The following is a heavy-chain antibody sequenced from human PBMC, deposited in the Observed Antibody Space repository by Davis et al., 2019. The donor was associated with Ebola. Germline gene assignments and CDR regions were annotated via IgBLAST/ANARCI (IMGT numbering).Heavy chain of an antibody. D-gene: IGHD3-16*01. J-gene: IGHJ2*01. CDR2: ISSDGSRE. V-gene: IGHV3-30*18. Sequence: GESLKISCAASGFDFGTYWMSWVRQAPGKGLEWVALISSDGSREYYADSVEGRFTISKDNSGNTLYLHMNALTAEDTALYYCAKLRSHDYTDSSDDFYLDLWGRGTLVTVSS. CDR1: GFDFGTYW. CDR3: AKLRSHDYTDSSDDFYLDL.